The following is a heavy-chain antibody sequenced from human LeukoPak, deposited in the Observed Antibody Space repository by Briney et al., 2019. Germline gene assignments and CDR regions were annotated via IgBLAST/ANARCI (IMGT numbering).Heavy chain of an antibody. D-gene: IGHD3-22*01. J-gene: IGHJ4*02. V-gene: IGHV3-15*01. CDR1: GFTFTNAW. Sequence: GGSLRLSCTASGFTFTNAWMTWARQAPGKGLVWVGRIKSASDGGTTDYAAPVKGRFTISRDDSKNTLYLQMDSLNSEDSAVYYCTTEYYYDSSGSLFYFDYWGQGSLVTVSS. CDR3: TTEYYYDSSGSLFYFDY. CDR2: IKSASDGGTT.